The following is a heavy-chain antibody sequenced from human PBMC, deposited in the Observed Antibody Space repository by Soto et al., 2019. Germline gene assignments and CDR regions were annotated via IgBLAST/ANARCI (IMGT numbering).Heavy chain of an antibody. V-gene: IGHV3-30*18. D-gene: IGHD6-13*01. CDR3: AKDLRAAAGRGTHGPDLPTATGGYYYYYGMDV. CDR1: GFTFSSYG. Sequence: GGSLRLSCAASGFTFSSYGMHWVRQAPGKGLEWVAVISYDGSNKYYADSVKGRFTISRDNSKNTLYLQMNSLRAEDTAGYYCAKDLRAAAGRGTHGPDLPTATGGYYYYYGMDVWGQGTTVTVSS. CDR2: ISYDGSNK. J-gene: IGHJ6*02.